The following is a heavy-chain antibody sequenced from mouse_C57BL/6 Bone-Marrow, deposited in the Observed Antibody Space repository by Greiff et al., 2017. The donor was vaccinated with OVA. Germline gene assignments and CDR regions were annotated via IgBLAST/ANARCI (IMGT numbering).Heavy chain of an antibody. D-gene: IGHD1-1*01. Sequence: QVQLQQPGAELVKPGASVKMSCKASGYTFTSYWITWVKQRPGQGLEWIGDIYPGSGSTNYNEKFKSKATLTVDTSSSTAYMQLSSLTSEDSAVYYCARGDYYYGSLWYFDVWGTGTTVTVSS. V-gene: IGHV1-55*01. CDR3: ARGDYYYGSLWYFDV. CDR2: IYPGSGST. CDR1: GYTFTSYW. J-gene: IGHJ1*03.